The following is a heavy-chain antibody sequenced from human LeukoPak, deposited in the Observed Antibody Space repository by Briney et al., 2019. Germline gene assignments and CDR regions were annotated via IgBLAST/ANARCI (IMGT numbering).Heavy chain of an antibody. J-gene: IGHJ4*02. CDR3: ARGGITIFGVVTPYYFDY. CDR2: IYYTGNT. V-gene: IGHV4-39*07. Sequence: SETLSLTCTVSGVSISSSSYYWGWIRQPPGKGLEWIGTIYYTGNTHYNSSLKSRVTISLDTSKNQVSLKLSFVTAADTAVYYCARGGITIFGVVTPYYFDYWGQGTLVTVSS. D-gene: IGHD3-3*01. CDR1: GVSISSSSYY.